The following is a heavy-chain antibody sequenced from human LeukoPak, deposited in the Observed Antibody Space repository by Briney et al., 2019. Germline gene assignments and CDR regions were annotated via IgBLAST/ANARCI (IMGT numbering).Heavy chain of an antibody. CDR3: ARSRDGYNFDY. V-gene: IGHV4-59*12. CDR1: GGSISSYY. J-gene: IGHJ4*02. CDR2: IYYSGST. Sequence: SETLSLTCTVSGGSISSYYWSWIRQPPGKGLEWIGYIYYSGSTYYNPSLKSRVTISVDTSKNQFSLKLSSVTAADTAVYYCARSRDGYNFDYWGQGTLVTVSS. D-gene: IGHD5-24*01.